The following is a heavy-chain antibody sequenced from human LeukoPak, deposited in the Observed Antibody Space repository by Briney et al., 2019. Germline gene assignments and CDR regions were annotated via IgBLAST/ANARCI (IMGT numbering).Heavy chain of an antibody. CDR3: AKDIYPRPQVYSGNYLDY. V-gene: IGHV3-9*01. CDR2: ISWNSGSI. D-gene: IGHD4-11*01. J-gene: IGHJ4*02. Sequence: GGSLRLSCAASGFTFDDYAMHWVRQAPGKGLEWVSGISWNSGSIGYADSVKGRFTISRDNAKNSLYLQMNSLRAEDTALYYCAKDIYPRPQVYSGNYLDYWGQGTRVTVSS. CDR1: GFTFDDYA.